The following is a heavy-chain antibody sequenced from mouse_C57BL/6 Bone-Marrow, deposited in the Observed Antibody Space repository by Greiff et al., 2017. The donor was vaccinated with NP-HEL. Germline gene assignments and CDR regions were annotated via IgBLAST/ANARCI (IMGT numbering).Heavy chain of an antibody. Sequence: QVQLQQSGAELARPGASVKLSCKASGYTFTSHGISWVKQRTGQGLEWIGEIYPRSGNTYYNEKFKGKATLTADKSSSTAYMELRSLTSEDSAVYFCARRDGSTLRTDYFDYWGQGTTLTVSS. D-gene: IGHD1-1*01. CDR3: ARRDGSTLRTDYFDY. CDR1: GYTFTSHG. J-gene: IGHJ2*01. V-gene: IGHV1-81*01. CDR2: IYPRSGNT.